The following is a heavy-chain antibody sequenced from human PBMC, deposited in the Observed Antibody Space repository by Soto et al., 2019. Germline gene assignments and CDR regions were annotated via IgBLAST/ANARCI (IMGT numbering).Heavy chain of an antibody. Sequence: QVQLVQSGPEVKKPGSSVKVSCEASGGTFSNFAVNWVRQAPGQGLEWVGGIIPLFNVAKYAQKFEGRVTIVADGPTSTALLDLSSLRAADPAVYYCAASRRHVLGYDSKHTEGLALWGEGTMVTFSS. D-gene: IGHD3-22*01. CDR1: GGTFSNFA. J-gene: IGHJ3*01. V-gene: IGHV1-69*01. CDR2: IIPLFNVA. CDR3: AASRRHVLGYDSKHTEGLAL.